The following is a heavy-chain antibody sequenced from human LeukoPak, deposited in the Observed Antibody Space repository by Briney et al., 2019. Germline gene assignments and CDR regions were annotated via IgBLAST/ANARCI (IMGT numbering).Heavy chain of an antibody. CDR3: VRDRMPIGVVPLTETNDVFDI. CDR2: IIPIFGTA. CDR1: GGTFSSYA. J-gene: IGHJ3*02. Sequence: SVKVSCKASGGTFSSYAISWVRQAPGQGLEWMGGIIPIFGTANYAQKFQGRVTITADESTSTAYMELSSLRSEDTAVYYCVRDRMPIGVVPLTETNDVFDIGGQGTMVTVSS. D-gene: IGHD2-21*01. V-gene: IGHV1-69*13.